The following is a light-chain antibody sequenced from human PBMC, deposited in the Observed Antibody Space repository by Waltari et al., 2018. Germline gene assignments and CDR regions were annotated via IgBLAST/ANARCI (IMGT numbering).Light chain of an antibody. Sequence: QSALTQPASVSGSPGQSITISCTGTSSDVGGYNFVSWYQQHPGKAPKLMIYEVTNRPSGVSNRFSGSQSGNTASLTISGLLAEDEADYYCCSYTTTTTVVFGGGTKLTVL. J-gene: IGLJ3*02. CDR1: SSDVGGYNF. V-gene: IGLV2-14*01. CDR3: CSYTTTTTVV. CDR2: EVT.